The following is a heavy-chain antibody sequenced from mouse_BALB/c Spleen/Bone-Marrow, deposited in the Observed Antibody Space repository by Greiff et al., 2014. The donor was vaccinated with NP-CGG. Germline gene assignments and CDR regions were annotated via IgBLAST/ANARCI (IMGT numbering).Heavy chain of an antibody. V-gene: IGHV1-4*01. J-gene: IGHJ4*01. CDR3: AKRDIYYGYDGNAMDY. Sequence: QVHVKQSGAELARPGPSVKMSCKASGYTFTTYTMHWVKQRPGQGLEWIGYINPSSGYTNYNQKFKDKATLTADKSSSTAYMQLSSLTSEDSAVYFCAKRDIYYGYDGNAMDYWGQGTSVTVSS. CDR1: GYTFTTYT. CDR2: INPSSGYT. D-gene: IGHD2-2*01.